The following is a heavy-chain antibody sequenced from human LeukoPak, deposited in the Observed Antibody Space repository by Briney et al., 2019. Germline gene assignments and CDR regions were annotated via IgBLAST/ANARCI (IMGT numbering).Heavy chain of an antibody. Sequence: GGSLRLSCLTSGFIFSDAWMSWVRQAPGKGLEWVGRIKSKQDGETTDYAARVKGRFTISRDDSKNTVYLQMNSLRMEDTAMYYCADTGGVFLRDSWGQGTLVTVSS. D-gene: IGHD2-8*02. CDR1: GFIFSDAW. V-gene: IGHV3-15*05. J-gene: IGHJ4*02. CDR3: ADTGGVFLRDS. CDR2: IKSKQDGETT.